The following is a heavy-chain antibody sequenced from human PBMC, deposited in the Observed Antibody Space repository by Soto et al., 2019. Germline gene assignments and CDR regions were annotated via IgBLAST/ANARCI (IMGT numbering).Heavy chain of an antibody. CDR3: AHRLYDSSTSREMWFDP. CDR1: GFSLSTSGVG. D-gene: IGHD3-22*01. CDR2: IYWDDDK. J-gene: IGHJ5*02. V-gene: IGHV2-5*02. Sequence: GSGPTLVNPTQTLTLTCTFSGFSLSTSGVGVAWIRQPPGKALEWLAFIYWDDDKRYSPSLKSRLTITQDTSKNQVVLTMTNMDPVDTATYYCAHRLYDSSTSREMWFDPWGQGTLVTVSS.